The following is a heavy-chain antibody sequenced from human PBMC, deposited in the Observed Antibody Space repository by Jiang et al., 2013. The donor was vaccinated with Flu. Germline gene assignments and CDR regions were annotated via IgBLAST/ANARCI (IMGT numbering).Heavy chain of an antibody. CDR1: GYTFTSYY. CDR2: FNPTVGST. Sequence: GAEVKKPGASVKVSCKASGYTFTSYYVHWVRQAPGQGLEWMGIFNPTVGSTTYARTFQGRVSMTRDTSTTTVHMELTSLEVDDTAIYYCATERGSFDIWGQGTMVTVSS. CDR3: ATERGSFDI. J-gene: IGHJ3*02. V-gene: IGHV1-46*01.